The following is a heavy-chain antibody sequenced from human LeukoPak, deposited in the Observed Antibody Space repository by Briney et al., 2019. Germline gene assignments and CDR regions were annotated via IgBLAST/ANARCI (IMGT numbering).Heavy chain of an antibody. J-gene: IGHJ4*02. D-gene: IGHD3-3*01. V-gene: IGHV4-4*07. CDR3: ARITIFGVVSH. Sequence: PSETLSLTCTVSGGSISSYYWSWIRQPAGKGLEWIGRIYTSGSTYYNPSLKSRVTISVDTSKNQFSLKLSSVTAADTAVYYCARITIFGVVSHWGQGTLVTVSS. CDR1: GGSISSYY. CDR2: IYTSGST.